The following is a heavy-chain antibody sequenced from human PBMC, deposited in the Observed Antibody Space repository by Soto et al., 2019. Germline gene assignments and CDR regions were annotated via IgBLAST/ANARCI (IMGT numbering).Heavy chain of an antibody. Sequence: GGSLRLSCAASGFTFSDYYMSWIRQAPGKGLEWVSYISSSGSTIYYADSVKGRFTISRDNAKNSLYLQMNSLRAEDTAVYYCARDCQMVYASRIAVADPEGYFDYWGQGTLVTVSS. D-gene: IGHD6-19*01. CDR3: ARDCQMVYASRIAVADPEGYFDY. V-gene: IGHV3-11*01. J-gene: IGHJ4*02. CDR1: GFTFSDYY. CDR2: ISSSGSTI.